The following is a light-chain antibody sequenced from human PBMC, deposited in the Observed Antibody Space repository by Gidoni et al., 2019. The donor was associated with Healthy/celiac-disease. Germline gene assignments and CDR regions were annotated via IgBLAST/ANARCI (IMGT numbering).Light chain of an antibody. Sequence: ELVLTQYPGPLSLSPGERATLSCRASQSVSSSYLAWYQQKPGQAPRLLIYGASSRATGIPDRFSGSGSGTDFTLTISRLEPEDFAVYYCQQYGSSPGYTFXXXTKXEIK. CDR1: QSVSSSY. CDR3: QQYGSSPGYT. CDR2: GAS. J-gene: IGKJ2*01. V-gene: IGKV3-20*01.